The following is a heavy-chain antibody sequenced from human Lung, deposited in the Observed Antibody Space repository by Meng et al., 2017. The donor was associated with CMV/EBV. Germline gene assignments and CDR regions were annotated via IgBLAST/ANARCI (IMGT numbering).Heavy chain of an antibody. V-gene: IGHV3-23*01. D-gene: IGHD3/OR15-3a*01. J-gene: IGHJ4*02. CDR2: INESGDRT. CDR1: GFTFSAYS. CDR3: VNRAWMDF. Sequence: EVQILQVGGGLEQPGRACRLSFEASGFTFSAYSMTWVRQAPGKGLEWVSGINESGDRTYHADSVKGRFTISRDNSRNTLYLQMNSLRVEDTAIYYCVNRAWMDFWGQGNLVTVSS.